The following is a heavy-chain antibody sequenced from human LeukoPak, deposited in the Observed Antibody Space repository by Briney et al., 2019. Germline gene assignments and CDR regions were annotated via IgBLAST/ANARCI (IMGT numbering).Heavy chain of an antibody. CDR3: ARSYYDFWSGSPTLVDP. V-gene: IGHV4-34*01. D-gene: IGHD3-3*01. CDR2: INHSGST. Sequence: SETLSLTCAVYGGSFSGYYWSWIRQPPGKGLEWIGEINHSGSTNYNPSLKSRVTISVDTSKNQFSLKLSSVTAADTAVYYCARSYYDFWSGSPTLVDPWGQGTLVTVSS. CDR1: GGSFSGYY. J-gene: IGHJ5*02.